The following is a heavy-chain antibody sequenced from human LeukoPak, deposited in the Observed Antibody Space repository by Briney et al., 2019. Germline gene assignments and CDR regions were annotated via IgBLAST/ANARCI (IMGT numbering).Heavy chain of an antibody. Sequence: GASVKLSCKTSGYTFTGYYIHWVRQAPEQGLEWVGWINPHGGGTNYAQRFQGRVTMTRDTSISSAYMELSGLRSDDTAAFYCARQSNAYFDCWGQGTLVTVSS. D-gene: IGHD4/OR15-4a*01. CDR1: GYTFTGYY. CDR2: INPHGGGT. J-gene: IGHJ4*02. CDR3: ARQSNAYFDC. V-gene: IGHV1-2*02.